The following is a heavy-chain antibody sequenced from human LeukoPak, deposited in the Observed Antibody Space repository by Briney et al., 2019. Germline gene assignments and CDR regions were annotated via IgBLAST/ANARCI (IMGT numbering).Heavy chain of an antibody. CDR3: ARGGIAAAGIYYYGMDV. J-gene: IGHJ6*02. CDR1: GYTFTGYY. Sequence: SVKVSCKASGYTFTGYYMHWVRQAPGQGLEWMGGIIPIFGTANYAQKFQGRVTITADESTSTAYMELSSLRSEDTAVYYCARGGIAAAGIYYYGMDVWGQGTTVTVSS. CDR2: IIPIFGTA. V-gene: IGHV1-69*13. D-gene: IGHD6-13*01.